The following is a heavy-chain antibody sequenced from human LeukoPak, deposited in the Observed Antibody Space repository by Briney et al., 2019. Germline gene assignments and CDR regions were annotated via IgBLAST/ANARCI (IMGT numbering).Heavy chain of an antibody. V-gene: IGHV3-23*01. CDR2: ISGSGGST. CDR1: GFTFSNYA. CDR3: AKDMNVDTAMAPFDY. J-gene: IGHJ4*02. Sequence: PGGSLRLSCEASGFTFSNYAMSWVRQAPGKGLEWVSAISGSGGSTYYADSVKGRFTISRDNSKNTLYLQMNSLRAEDTAVYYCAKDMNVDTAMAPFDYWGQGTLVTVSS. D-gene: IGHD5-18*01.